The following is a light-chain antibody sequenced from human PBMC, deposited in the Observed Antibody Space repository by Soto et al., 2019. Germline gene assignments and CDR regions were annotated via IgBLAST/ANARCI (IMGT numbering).Light chain of an antibody. V-gene: IGKV3-15*01. Sequence: EIVMTQSPGTLSLSPGERATLSCRASQSVSSNLAWYQQKPGQAPRLLIFGASTWATGIPARFSGSGSGTEFTLTISSLQSEDFAVYYCQQYDNWPATFGQGTKVDIK. CDR1: QSVSSN. J-gene: IGKJ1*01. CDR3: QQYDNWPAT. CDR2: GAS.